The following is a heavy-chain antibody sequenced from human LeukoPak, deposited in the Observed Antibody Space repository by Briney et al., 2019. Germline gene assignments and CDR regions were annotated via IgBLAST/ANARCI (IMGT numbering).Heavy chain of an antibody. Sequence: SGGSLRLSCTASGLTFSTSGFNWVRQAPGKGLEWVASIGPTGSDRYHADSIKGRFTISRDSANNFLYLQMNSLRAEDTAVYYCATKTNGRHYDYWGQGTLLTVSS. CDR3: ATKTNGRHYDY. D-gene: IGHD1-14*01. J-gene: IGHJ4*02. CDR2: IGPTGSDR. V-gene: IGHV3-21*06. CDR1: GLTFSTSG.